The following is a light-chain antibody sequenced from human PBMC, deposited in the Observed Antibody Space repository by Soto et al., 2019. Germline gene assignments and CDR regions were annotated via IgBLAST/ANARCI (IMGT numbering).Light chain of an antibody. J-gene: IGKJ4*01. CDR1: QSISSY. CDR3: QQYNTYAVT. V-gene: IGKV1-39*01. Sequence: DIQMTQSPSSLSASVGDRVTITCRASQSISSYLNWYQQKPGKAPKLLIYAASSLQSGVPSRFSGSGSGTEFTLTISSLQPADFATYFCQQYNTYAVTFGGGTKVDIK. CDR2: AAS.